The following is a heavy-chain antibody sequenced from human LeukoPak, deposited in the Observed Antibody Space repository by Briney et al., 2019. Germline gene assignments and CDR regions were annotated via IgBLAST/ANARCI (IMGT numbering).Heavy chain of an antibody. CDR2: IYYSGST. CDR3: ARGYSSSWYYFDY. J-gene: IGHJ4*02. Sequence: SETLTLTCTVSGGSISSYYWSWIRQPPGKGLEWIGYIYYSGSTNYNPSLKSRVTISVDTSKNQFSLKLSSVTAADTAVYYCARGYSSSWYYFDYWGQGTLVTVSS. V-gene: IGHV4-59*08. D-gene: IGHD6-13*01. CDR1: GGSISSYY.